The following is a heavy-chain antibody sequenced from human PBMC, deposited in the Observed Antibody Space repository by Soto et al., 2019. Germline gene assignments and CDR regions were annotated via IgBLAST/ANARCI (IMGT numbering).Heavy chain of an antibody. CDR3: ARVLLTATKSGARGAFEI. J-gene: IGHJ3*02. D-gene: IGHD1-26*01. V-gene: IGHV1-69*06. Sequence: QVQLVQSGAEVQKPGSSVKVSCKASGGTLDSQGISWFRQAPGQWLEWMGRITPVSETANYAQRFQGRVTITADKSTSTAYMELSGLKSAYTAEYYCARVLLTATKSGARGAFEIFGQGTMNIVSS. CDR1: GGTLDSQG. CDR2: ITPVSETA.